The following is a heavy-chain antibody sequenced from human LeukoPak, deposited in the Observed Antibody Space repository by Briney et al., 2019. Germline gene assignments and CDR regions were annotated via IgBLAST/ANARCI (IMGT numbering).Heavy chain of an antibody. CDR1: GGTFSSYA. J-gene: IGHJ3*02. Sequence: ASVKVSCKASGGTFSSYAISWVRQAPGQGLEWMGGIIPIFGTANYAQKFQGRVTITTDESTSTAYMELSSLRSEDTAVYYCARTYGGNPFDAFDIWGQGTMVTISS. CDR2: IIPIFGTA. V-gene: IGHV1-69*05. CDR3: ARTYGGNPFDAFDI. D-gene: IGHD4-23*01.